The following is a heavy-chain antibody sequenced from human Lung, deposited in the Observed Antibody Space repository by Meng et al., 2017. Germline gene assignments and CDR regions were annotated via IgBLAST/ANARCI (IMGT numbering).Heavy chain of an antibody. V-gene: IGHV4-39*01. D-gene: IGHD5-18*01. CDR3: AEDSRGYNYGFDQ. Sequence: QLQLQESGPGLVKPSETLSLTCTVSGGFISSSSYYWGWIRQPPGKGLEWIGSIYYSGRTYYKPSLKSRVTISVDTSKNQFSLKLSSVTAADTAVYYCAEDSRGYNYGFDQWGQGTLVTVSS. J-gene: IGHJ4*02. CDR2: IYYSGRT. CDR1: GGFISSSSYY.